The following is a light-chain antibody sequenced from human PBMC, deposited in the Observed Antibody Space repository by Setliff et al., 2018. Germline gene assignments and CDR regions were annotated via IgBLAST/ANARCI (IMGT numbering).Light chain of an antibody. CDR2: RNT. CDR3: QSYDSSLSEI. CDR1: SSNIGAGYD. Sequence: SVLTQPPSVSGAPGQRVTISCTGSSSNIGAGYDVHWYQQLPGTAPKLLISRNTNRPSGVPDRFSGSKSGTSASLAITGLQAEDEADYYCQSYDSSLSEIFGTGTKVTVL. J-gene: IGLJ1*01. V-gene: IGLV1-40*01.